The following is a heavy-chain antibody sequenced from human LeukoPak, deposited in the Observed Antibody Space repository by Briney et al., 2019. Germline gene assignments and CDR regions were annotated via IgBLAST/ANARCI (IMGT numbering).Heavy chain of an antibody. CDR3: AKDGQYSSSSPYYFDY. Sequence: GGSLRLSCAASGLTVSSNSMSWVRQAPGKGLEWVSFIYSGGSTYYADSVEGRFTISRDNSKNTLYVQMNSLRAEDTAVYYCAKDGQYSSSSPYYFDYWGQGTLVTVSS. D-gene: IGHD6-6*01. J-gene: IGHJ4*02. CDR1: GLTVSSNS. CDR2: IYSGGST. V-gene: IGHV3-53*01.